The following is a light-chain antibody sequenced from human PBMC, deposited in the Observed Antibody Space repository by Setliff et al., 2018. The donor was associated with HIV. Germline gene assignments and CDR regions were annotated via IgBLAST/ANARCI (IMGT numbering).Light chain of an antibody. V-gene: IGLV2-23*01. CDR3: CSNTGSNTYG. Sequence: QSVLAQPASVSGSPGQSITISCTGTSSDIGRYNLVSWYQQYPGKAPKLRIYQATKRPSGVSNRFSGSKSGNTASLTISGLQAEDEADYYCCSNTGSNTYGVGRGTKVTVL. CDR1: SSDIGRYNL. CDR2: QAT. J-gene: IGLJ1*01.